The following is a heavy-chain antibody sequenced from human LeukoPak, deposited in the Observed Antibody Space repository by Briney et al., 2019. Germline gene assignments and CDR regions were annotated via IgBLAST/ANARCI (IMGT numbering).Heavy chain of an antibody. CDR2: FDPEDGET. Sequence: ASVNVSCKVSGYTLTEISMHWVRQATGKGFERMGGFDPEDGETIYAQKFQGRVTMTEDTSTDTAYMELSSLRSEDTAVYYCATALLGASGAFDIWGQGTMVTVSS. J-gene: IGHJ3*02. V-gene: IGHV1-24*01. CDR3: ATALLGASGAFDI. D-gene: IGHD1-26*01. CDR1: GYTLTEIS.